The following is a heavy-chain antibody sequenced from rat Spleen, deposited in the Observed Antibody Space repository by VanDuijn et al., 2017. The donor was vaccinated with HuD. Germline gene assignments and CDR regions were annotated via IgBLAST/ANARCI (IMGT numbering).Heavy chain of an antibody. D-gene: IGHD5-1*01. CDR2: MWRSGST. V-gene: IGHV2-45*01. J-gene: IGHJ4*01. CDR1: GFSLTSNS. CDR3: ARAPGNGYVMDA. Sequence: QVQLKESGPGLVQPSQTLSLTCTVSGFSLTSNSVHWVRQPPGKGLEWVGVMWRSGSTEYNSALKSRLSISRDTSKNHIFLKMNSLQSEDTTTYYCARAPGNGYVMDAWGQGASVTVSS.